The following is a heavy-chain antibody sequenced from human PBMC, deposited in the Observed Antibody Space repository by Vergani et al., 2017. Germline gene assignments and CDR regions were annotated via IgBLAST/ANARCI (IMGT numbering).Heavy chain of an antibody. J-gene: IGHJ4*02. CDR1: GGSISSGSYY. Sequence: QVQLQESGPGLVKPSQTLSLTCTVSGGSISSGSYYWSWIRQPAGKGLEWIGRIYTSGSTNYNPSLKSRVTISVDTSKNQFSLKLSSGTAADTAVYYCARGGLTTYRDYWGQGTLVTVSS. CDR3: ARGGLTTYRDY. CDR2: IYTSGST. D-gene: IGHD4-11*01. V-gene: IGHV4-61*02.